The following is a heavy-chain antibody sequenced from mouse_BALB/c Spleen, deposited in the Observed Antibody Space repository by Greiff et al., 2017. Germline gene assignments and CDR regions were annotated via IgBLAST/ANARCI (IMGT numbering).Heavy chain of an antibody. V-gene: IGHV1-7*01. D-gene: IGHD2-3*01. CDR1: GYTFTSYW. Sequence: QVQLQQSGADLAKPGASVKMSCKASGYTFTSYWMHWVKQRPGQGLEWIGYINPSTGYTEYNQKFKDKATLTADKSSSTAYMQLSSLTSEDSAVYYCARSRGYSYAMDYWGQGTSVTVSS. J-gene: IGHJ4*01. CDR2: INPSTGYT. CDR3: ARSRGYSYAMDY.